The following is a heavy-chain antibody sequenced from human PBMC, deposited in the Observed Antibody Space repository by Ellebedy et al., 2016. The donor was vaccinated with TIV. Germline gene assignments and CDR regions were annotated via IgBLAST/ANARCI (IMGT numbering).Heavy chain of an antibody. CDR1: GFTFSSYS. V-gene: IGHV3-21*01. Sequence: GGSLRLXXAASGFTFSSYSMNWVRQAPGKGLEWVSSISSSSSYIYYADSVKGRFTISRDNAKNSLYLQMNSLRAEDTAVYYCARLGGSIASGSWGQGTLVTVSS. D-gene: IGHD3-16*01. CDR3: ARLGGSIASGS. CDR2: ISSSSSYI. J-gene: IGHJ5*02.